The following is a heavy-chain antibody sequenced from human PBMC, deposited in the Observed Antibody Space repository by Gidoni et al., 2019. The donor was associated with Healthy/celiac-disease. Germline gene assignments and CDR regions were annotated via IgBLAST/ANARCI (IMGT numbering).Heavy chain of an antibody. V-gene: IGHV1-18*01. CDR2: ISAYNGNT. Sequence: QVQLVQSGAEVKKPGASVKVSCKASGYTFTSYGISWVRQAPGQGREWMGWISAYNGNTNYAQKLQGRVTMTTDTSTSTAYMELRSLRSDDTAVYYCAREQGPLTIFGVVIIESRPFDYWGQGTLVTVSS. CDR1: GYTFTSYG. D-gene: IGHD3-3*01. J-gene: IGHJ4*02. CDR3: AREQGPLTIFGVVIIESRPFDY.